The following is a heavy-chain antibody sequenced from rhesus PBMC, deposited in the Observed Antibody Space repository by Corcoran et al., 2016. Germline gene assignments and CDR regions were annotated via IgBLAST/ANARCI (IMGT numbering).Heavy chain of an antibody. J-gene: IGHJ3*01. V-gene: IGHV4-173*01. CDR1: GGSISSNY. CDR3: ARVRDCWTGYYIWFDV. D-gene: IGHD3-3*01. Sequence: QLQLQESGPGLVKPSETLSLTCAVSGGSISSNYWSWIRQPPGKGLEWIGRISGIGGSTDYNPSLKSRVTISTDTSKNQFSLKLSSVTAADTAVYYCARVRDCWTGYYIWFDVGGQGLRVTVSS. CDR2: ISGIGGST.